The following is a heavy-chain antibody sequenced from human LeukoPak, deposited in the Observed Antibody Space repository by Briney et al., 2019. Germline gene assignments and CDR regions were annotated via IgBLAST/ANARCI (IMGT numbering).Heavy chain of an antibody. CDR2: IYYSGST. CDR1: GXSISSYY. V-gene: IGHV4-59*08. J-gene: IGHJ2*01. Sequence: PSETLSLTCTVSGXSISSYYWSWIRQPPGKGLEWIGYIYYSGSTNYNPSLKSRVTISVDTSKNQFSLKLSSVTAADTAVYYCARPKGYWYFDLWGRGTLVTVSS. CDR3: ARPKGYWYFDL.